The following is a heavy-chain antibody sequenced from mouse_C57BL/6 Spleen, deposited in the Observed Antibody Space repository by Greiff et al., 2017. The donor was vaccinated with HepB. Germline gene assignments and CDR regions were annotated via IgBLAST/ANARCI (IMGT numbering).Heavy chain of an antibody. J-gene: IGHJ2*01. V-gene: IGHV1-81*01. CDR3: ARMKITTVVAGEYYFDY. Sequence: QVQLQQSGAELARPGASVKLSCKASGYTFTSYGISWVKQRTGQGLEWIGEIYPRSGNTYYNEKFKGKAALTADKSSSTAYMELRSLTSEDSAVYFCARMKITTVVAGEYYFDYWGQGTTLTVSS. CDR2: IYPRSGNT. CDR1: GYTFTSYG. D-gene: IGHD1-1*01.